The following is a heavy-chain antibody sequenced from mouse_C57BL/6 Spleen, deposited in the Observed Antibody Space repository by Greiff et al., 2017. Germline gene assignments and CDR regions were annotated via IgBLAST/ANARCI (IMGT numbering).Heavy chain of an antibody. CDR2: IYPGSGST. J-gene: IGHJ4*01. CDR3: ARTHITTVVAPTFMDY. CDR1: GYTFTSYW. D-gene: IGHD1-1*01. V-gene: IGHV1-55*01. Sequence: QVQLQQPGAELVKPGASVTMSCKASGYTFTSYWITWVKQRPGQGLAWIGDIYPGSGSTNYNEKFKSKATMTVDTSSSTAYMQLSSLTSEDSAVEYCARTHITTVVAPTFMDYWGQGTSVTVSS.